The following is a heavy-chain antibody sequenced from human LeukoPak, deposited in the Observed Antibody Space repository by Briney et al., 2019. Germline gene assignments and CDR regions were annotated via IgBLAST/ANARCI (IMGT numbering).Heavy chain of an antibody. Sequence: PGRSLRLSCAASGFAFSSYGMHWVRQAPGKGLEWVAVISYDGSNKYYADSVKGRFTISRDNSKNTLYLQMNSLRAEDTAVYYCAKDWQQLAFDYWGQGTLVTVSS. J-gene: IGHJ4*02. CDR3: AKDWQQLAFDY. CDR2: ISYDGSNK. V-gene: IGHV3-30*18. CDR1: GFAFSSYG. D-gene: IGHD6-13*01.